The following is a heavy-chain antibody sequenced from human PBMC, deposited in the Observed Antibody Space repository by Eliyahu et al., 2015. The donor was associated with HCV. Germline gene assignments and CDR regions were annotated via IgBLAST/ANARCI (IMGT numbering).Heavy chain of an antibody. D-gene: IGHD2-15*01. CDR1: GGTFXXXG. CDR3: ARNVGYCKTSSCSGLWTDAFDV. CDR2: ITPMFGTS. J-gene: IGHJ3*01. Sequence: QVQLVQSGAEVKKPGSSVKVSCKAXGGTFXXXGINWVRQAPGQGLEWMGGITPMFGTSNHAQRFLGRVTITADTSTSTAYLELSSLRSEDTAVYYCARNVGYCKTSSCSGLWTDAFDVWGQGTEVTVSS. V-gene: IGHV1-69*06.